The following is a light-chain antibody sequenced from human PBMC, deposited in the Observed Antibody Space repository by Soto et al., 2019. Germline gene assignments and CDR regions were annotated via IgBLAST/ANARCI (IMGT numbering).Light chain of an antibody. V-gene: IGLV2-14*03. CDR1: SSDVGGYNY. CDR2: DVS. CDR3: SSYIPNNSTYV. Sequence: QSALTQPASVSGSPGQSITISCTGTSSDVGGYNYVSWYQHHPGKAPKRMIHDVSNRPSGVSNRFSGSKSGNTASLTISGLQAEYEAEYYCSSYIPNNSTYVFGTGTKLTVL. J-gene: IGLJ1*01.